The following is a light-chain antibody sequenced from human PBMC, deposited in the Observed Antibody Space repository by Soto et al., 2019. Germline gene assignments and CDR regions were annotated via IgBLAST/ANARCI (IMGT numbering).Light chain of an antibody. CDR1: QSVSNTY. CDR3: QHYGTSQGLFT. V-gene: IGKV3-20*01. Sequence: EIVLTQSPDTLSLSPGERATLSCRASQSVSNTYLAWYQQKPGQAPRLLIYGASSRATGIPDRFSGSGSETDFTLTISRLEPEDFAVYYCQHYGTSQGLFTFGPGTKVDIK. J-gene: IGKJ3*01. CDR2: GAS.